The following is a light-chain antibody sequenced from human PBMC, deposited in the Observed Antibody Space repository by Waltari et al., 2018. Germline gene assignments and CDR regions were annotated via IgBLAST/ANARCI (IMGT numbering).Light chain of an antibody. CDR2: RYS. J-gene: IGLJ3*02. CDR3: QVWDSSTAGV. Sequence: WCQLKAGRARVLVIYRYSKRPSGLPERLSGSNSGNTATLPISRAQAGDEADYYCQVWDSSTAGVFGGGTKLTVL. V-gene: IGLV3-9*01.